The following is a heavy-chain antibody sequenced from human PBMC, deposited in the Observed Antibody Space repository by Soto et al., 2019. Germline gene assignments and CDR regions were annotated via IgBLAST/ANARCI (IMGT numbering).Heavy chain of an antibody. Sequence: GGSLRLSCAASGFTFSTYVMHWVRQAPGKGLEWVAIISYDGSNKYYADSVKGRFTISRDNSKNTLYLQMNSLRAEDTAVYYCARHYRNYLYYHYGMEVWGHGTTVTV. CDR1: GFTFSTYV. D-gene: IGHD4-4*01. CDR3: ARHYRNYLYYHYGMEV. CDR2: ISYDGSNK. J-gene: IGHJ6*02. V-gene: IGHV3-30*03.